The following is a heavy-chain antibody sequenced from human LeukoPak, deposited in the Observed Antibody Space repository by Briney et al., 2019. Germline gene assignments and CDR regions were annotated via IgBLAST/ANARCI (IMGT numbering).Heavy chain of an antibody. D-gene: IGHD3-10*01. CDR3: ARDRSTGRYYGSGSYDY. V-gene: IGHV1-3*01. J-gene: IGHJ4*02. CDR2: INAGNGDT. Sequence: PEASVKVSCTASGYTFTSYATHWVRQAPGQRLEWMGWINAGNGDTKYSQNFQGRVTITRDTSANTAYMELSSLRSEDTAVYYCARDRSTGRYYGSGSYDYWGQGTLVTVSS. CDR1: GYTFTSYA.